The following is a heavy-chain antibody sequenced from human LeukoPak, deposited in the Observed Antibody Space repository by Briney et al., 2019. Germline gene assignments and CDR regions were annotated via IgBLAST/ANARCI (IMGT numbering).Heavy chain of an antibody. CDR2: IYPGDSDT. CDR3: ARSPSDYYHGRPGFFDY. V-gene: IGHV5-51*01. CDR1: GYSFTSYW. J-gene: IGHJ4*02. D-gene: IGHD3-22*01. Sequence: GESLKISCKGSGYSFTSYWIGWVRQMPGKGLEWMGIIYPGDSDTRYSPSFQGQVTISADKSISTAYLQWSSLKASDTAMYYCARSPSDYYHGRPGFFDYWGQGTLVTVSP.